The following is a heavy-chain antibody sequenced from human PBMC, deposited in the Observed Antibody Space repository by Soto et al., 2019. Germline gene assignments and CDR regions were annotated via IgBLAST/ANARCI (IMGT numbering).Heavy chain of an antibody. CDR2: VNHGGTS. CDR3: SKCITMVRGVGYYYYGMDV. J-gene: IGHJ6*02. CDR1: GGSFSGYY. Sequence: SETLSLTCAVHGGSFSGYYWDWIRQPPGKGLEWIGEVNHGGTSNYYPSLKSRAIISVDTSKNQFSLKLSSVTVADTAVYYCSKCITMVRGVGYYYYGMDVWGQGTTVTVSS. D-gene: IGHD3-10*01. V-gene: IGHV4-34*03.